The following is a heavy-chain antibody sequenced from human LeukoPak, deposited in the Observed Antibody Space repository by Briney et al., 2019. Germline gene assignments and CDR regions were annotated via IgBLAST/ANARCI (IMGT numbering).Heavy chain of an antibody. CDR3: ARGPADSPYYYDSSGYYFDY. V-gene: IGHV4-34*01. CDR2: INNSGST. J-gene: IGHJ4*02. Sequence: SETLSITCAVYGGSSSGYYWSWIRQPPRKGLEWVGEINNSGSTNYNPSLKSRVTISVDTSKNQFSLKLSSVTAADTAVYYCARGPADSPYYYDSSGYYFDYWGQGTLVTVSS. D-gene: IGHD3-22*01. CDR1: GGSSSGYY.